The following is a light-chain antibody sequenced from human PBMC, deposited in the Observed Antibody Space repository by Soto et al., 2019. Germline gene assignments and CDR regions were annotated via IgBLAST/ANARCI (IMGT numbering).Light chain of an antibody. J-gene: IGKJ1*01. CDR1: QSISNKY. CDR3: QQYNDWART. CDR2: GAS. Sequence: EIVMTQSPATLSVSPGERATLSCRASQSISNKYLAWYQQTRSHAPRLLIYGASTRDTGIPARFSGSGSGTEFPLTISSLQSEDFAVYYCQQYNDWARTFGQGTKVDIK. V-gene: IGKV3-15*01.